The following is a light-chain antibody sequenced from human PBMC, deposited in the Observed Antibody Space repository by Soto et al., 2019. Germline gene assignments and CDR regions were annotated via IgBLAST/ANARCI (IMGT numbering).Light chain of an antibody. CDR2: GNN. J-gene: IGLJ3*02. Sequence: QSVLTQPPSVSGAPGQRVTISCTGSSSNIGAGNDVNWYQQLPGTAPKVLIYGNNKRPSGVPDRFSGSKSGTSASLAITGLQSEDEAEYFCQSYDSSLSGSGVFGGGNKVTVL. V-gene: IGLV1-40*01. CDR1: SSNIGAGND. CDR3: QSYDSSLSGSGV.